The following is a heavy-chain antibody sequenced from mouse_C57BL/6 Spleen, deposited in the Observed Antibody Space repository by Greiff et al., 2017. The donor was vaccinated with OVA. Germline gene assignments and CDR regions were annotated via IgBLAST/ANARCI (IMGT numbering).Heavy chain of an antibody. CDR1: GFTFSDYG. D-gene: IGHD2-3*01. CDR3: ARGIYDGYSWFAY. Sequence: DVKLEESGGGLVKPGGSLKLSCAASGFTFSDYGMHWVRQAPEKGLEWVAYISSGSSTIYYADTVKGRFTISRDNAKNTLFLQMTSLRSEDTAMYYCARGIYDGYSWFAYWGQGTLVTVSA. J-gene: IGHJ3*01. V-gene: IGHV5-17*01. CDR2: ISSGSSTI.